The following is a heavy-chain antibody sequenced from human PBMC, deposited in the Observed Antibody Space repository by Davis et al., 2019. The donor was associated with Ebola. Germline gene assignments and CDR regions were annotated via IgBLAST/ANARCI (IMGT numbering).Heavy chain of an antibody. Sequence: ASVKVSCKASGYTFTSYDINWVRQATGQGLEWMGWMNPNSGNTGYAQKFQGRVTMTRNTSISTAYMELSSLRSEDTAVYYCARGFCGSPRDYYYGMDVWGQGTTVTVSS. D-gene: IGHD1-26*01. CDR3: ARGFCGSPRDYYYGMDV. J-gene: IGHJ6*02. V-gene: IGHV1-8*01. CDR1: GYTFTSYD. CDR2: MNPNSGNT.